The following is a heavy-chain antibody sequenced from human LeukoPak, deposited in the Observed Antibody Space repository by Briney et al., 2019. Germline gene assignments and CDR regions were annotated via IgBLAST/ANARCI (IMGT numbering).Heavy chain of an antibody. CDR3: ARVGASAFDI. V-gene: IGHV4-4*07. J-gene: IGHJ3*02. CDR2: IYASGST. D-gene: IGHD3-10*01. Sequence: PSETLSLTCTVSGGSISGYFWSWIRQPAGKGLEWIGRIYASGSTNYNPSLRSRVTVSVDTSKKHLSLKLNSVTAADTAVYYCARVGASAFDIWGPGTMVTVSS. CDR1: GGSISGYF.